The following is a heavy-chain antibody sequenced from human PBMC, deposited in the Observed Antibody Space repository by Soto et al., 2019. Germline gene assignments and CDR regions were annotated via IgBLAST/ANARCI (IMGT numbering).Heavy chain of an antibody. Sequence: PSETLSLTCAVYGGCFSGYYWSWIRQPPGKGLEWIGEINHSGSTNYNPSLKSRVTISVDTSKNQFSLKLSSVTAADTAVYYCARASVNGSNLFAPSGQGTLVTVSS. D-gene: IGHD2-2*03. CDR2: INHSGST. V-gene: IGHV4-34*01. CDR1: GGCFSGYY. CDR3: ARASVNGSNLFAP. J-gene: IGHJ5*02.